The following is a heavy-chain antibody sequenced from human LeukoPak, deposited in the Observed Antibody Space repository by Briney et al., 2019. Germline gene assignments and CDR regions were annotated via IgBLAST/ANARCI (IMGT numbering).Heavy chain of an antibody. D-gene: IGHD1-26*01. CDR2: IIHSGST. CDR1: GYSISSGYY. V-gene: IGHV4-38-2*02. CDR3: ARGGPSGSHTAY. Sequence: SQTLSLTCTVSGYSISSGYYWCWIRQPPGRRLEWIGSIIHSGSTFYNPSLRSRVTISVDTSKNQFSLTLSSVTAADTAVYSCARGGPSGSHTAYWGKGTLVTVSS. J-gene: IGHJ4*02.